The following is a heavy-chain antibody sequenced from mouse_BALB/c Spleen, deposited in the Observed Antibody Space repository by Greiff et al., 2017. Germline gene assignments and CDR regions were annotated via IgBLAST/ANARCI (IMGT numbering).Heavy chain of an antibody. CDR3: NAWLRRNYYAMDY. V-gene: IGHV14-3*02. CDR1: GFNIKDTY. Sequence: VQLKQSGAELVKPGASVKLSCTASGFNIKDTYMHWVKQRPEQGLEWIGRIDPANGNTKYDPKFQGKATITADTSSNTAYLQLSSLTSEDTAVYYCNAWLRRNYYAMDYWGQGTSVTVSS. CDR2: IDPANGNT. J-gene: IGHJ4*01. D-gene: IGHD2-2*01.